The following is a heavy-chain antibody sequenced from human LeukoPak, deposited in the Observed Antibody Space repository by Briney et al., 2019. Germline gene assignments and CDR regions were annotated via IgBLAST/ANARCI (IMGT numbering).Heavy chain of an antibody. Sequence: GASVKVSCKASGYTFTSYGISWVRQAPGQGLEWMGWISAYNGNTNYAQKLQGRVTMTTDTSTSTAYMELRSLRSDDTAVYYCARDTITMVRGVIIFRWFDPWGQGTLVTVSS. CDR3: ARDTITMVRGVIIFRWFDP. CDR1: GYTFTSYG. V-gene: IGHV1-18*01. D-gene: IGHD3-10*01. CDR2: ISAYNGNT. J-gene: IGHJ5*02.